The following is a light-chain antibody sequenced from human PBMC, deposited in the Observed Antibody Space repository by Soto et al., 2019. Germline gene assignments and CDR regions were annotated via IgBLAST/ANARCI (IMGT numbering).Light chain of an antibody. CDR3: QQFNNWPHT. V-gene: IGKV3-15*01. CDR1: QSVNQK. CDR2: VAS. J-gene: IGKJ5*01. Sequence: EIVLTQSPATLSVSPGERPTLSCRASQSVNQKLGWYQQKPGQAPRLLIYVASYRATGIPARFSGSGSGTEYTLTISNLQAEDFAVYYCQQFNNWPHTFGQGTRLE.